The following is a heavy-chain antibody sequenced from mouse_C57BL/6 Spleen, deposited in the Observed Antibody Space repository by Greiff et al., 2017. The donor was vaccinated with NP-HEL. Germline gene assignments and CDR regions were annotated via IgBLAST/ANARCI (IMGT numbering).Heavy chain of an antibody. CDR1: GYTFTDYN. Sequence: VQLQQSGPELVKPGASVKMSCKASGYTFTDYNMHWVKQSHGKSLEWIGYINPYNGGTSYTPQFKGKATLTVNKTSSTAYMERRSLTSEDSAVYYCARRLGVGAGFAYWGQGTLVTVSA. D-gene: IGHD4-1*01. J-gene: IGHJ3*01. CDR3: ARRLGVGAGFAY. V-gene: IGHV1-22*01. CDR2: INPYNGGT.